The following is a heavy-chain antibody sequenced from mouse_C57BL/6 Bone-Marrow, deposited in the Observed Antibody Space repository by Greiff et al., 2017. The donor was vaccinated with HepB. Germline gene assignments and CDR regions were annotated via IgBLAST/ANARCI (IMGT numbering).Heavy chain of an antibody. CDR1: GYTFTDYY. D-gene: IGHD1-1*01. V-gene: IGHV1-19*01. CDR2: INPYNGGT. Sequence: EVKLVESGPVLVKPGASVKMSCKASGYTFTDYYMNWVKQSHGKSLEWIGVINPYNGGTSYNQKFKGKATLTVDKSSSTAYMELNSLTSEDSAVYYCARITTVVDYYAMDYWGQGTSVTVSS. CDR3: ARITTVVDYYAMDY. J-gene: IGHJ4*01.